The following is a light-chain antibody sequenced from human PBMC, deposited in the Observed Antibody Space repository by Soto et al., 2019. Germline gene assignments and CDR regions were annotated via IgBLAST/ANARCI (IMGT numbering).Light chain of an antibody. J-gene: IGKJ5*01. CDR3: QQRSNWPLNT. CDR1: QSVARK. Sequence: IVMTQSPATLSVSPGERATLYCRASQSVARKLAWYQQKPGQAPRLLIHDASNRATGIPARFSGSGSGTDFTLTISSLEPEDFAVYYCQQRSNWPLNTFGQGTRLE. V-gene: IGKV3-11*01. CDR2: DAS.